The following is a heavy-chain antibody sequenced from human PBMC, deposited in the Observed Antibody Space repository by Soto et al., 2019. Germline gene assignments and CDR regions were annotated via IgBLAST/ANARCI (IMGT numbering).Heavy chain of an antibody. CDR2: IDPSDSYT. CDR3: GRDFGGGHPGV. J-gene: IGHJ1*01. CDR1: DEIFNTYW. V-gene: IGHV5-10-1*01. D-gene: IGHD3-16*01. Sequence: PGESLKISCXTSDEIFNTYWITWVRQMPGRGLEWVGRIDPSDSYTTYNPSLKGHVILSVDKSMNTAYVQWTSLRASDTAMYFCGRDFGGGHPGVWGQGTLVTVSS.